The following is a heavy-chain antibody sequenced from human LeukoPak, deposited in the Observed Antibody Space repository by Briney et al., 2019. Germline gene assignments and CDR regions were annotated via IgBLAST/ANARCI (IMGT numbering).Heavy chain of an antibody. V-gene: IGHV1-2*02. CDR3: ARGDIMVRGVIAN. CDR2: INPNSGGT. CDR1: GYTFTGYY. J-gene: IGHJ4*02. D-gene: IGHD3-10*01. Sequence: ASVKVSCKASGYTFTGYYMHWVRQAPGQGLEWMGWINPNSGGTNYAQKFQGRVTMTRDTSISTAYMELSRLRSDDTAAYYCARGDIMVRGVIANWGQGTLVTVSS.